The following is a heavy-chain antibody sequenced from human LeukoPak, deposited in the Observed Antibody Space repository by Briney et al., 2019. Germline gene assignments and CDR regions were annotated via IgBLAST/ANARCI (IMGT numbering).Heavy chain of an antibody. Sequence: SGTLSLTCTVSGGSISSSSYYWGWIRQPPGKGLEWIGSIYYSGSTYYNPSLKSRVTISADTSKNQFSLKLSSVTAADTAVYYCARDSRRGVYWGQGTLVTVSS. CDR3: ARDSRRGVY. V-gene: IGHV4-39*07. J-gene: IGHJ4*02. D-gene: IGHD3-10*01. CDR1: GGSISSSSYY. CDR2: IYYSGST.